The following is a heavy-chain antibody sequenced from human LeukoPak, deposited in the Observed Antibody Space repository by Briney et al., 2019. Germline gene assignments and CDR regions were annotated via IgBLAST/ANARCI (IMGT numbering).Heavy chain of an antibody. V-gene: IGHV3-23*01. CDR2: ISSSGGST. CDR1: GFTFSSYE. Sequence: PGGSLRLSCAASGFTFSSYEMNWVRQAPGKGLEWVSYISSSGGSTYYADSVKGRFTISRDNSKNTLYLQMNSLRAEDTAVYYCATARLVAGPFDYWGQGTLVTVSS. D-gene: IGHD2-15*01. J-gene: IGHJ4*02. CDR3: ATARLVAGPFDY.